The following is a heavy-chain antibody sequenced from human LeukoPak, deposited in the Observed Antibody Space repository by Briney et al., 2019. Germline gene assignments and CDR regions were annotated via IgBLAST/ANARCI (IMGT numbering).Heavy chain of an antibody. CDR3: ARDLGFIDY. CDR2: IYYSGST. CDR1: GGSISSYY. V-gene: IGHV4-59*01. J-gene: IGHJ4*02. Sequence: SETLSLNCTVSGGSISSYYWSWIRQPPGKGLEWIGYIYYSGSTNYNPSLKSRVTISVDTSKNQFSLKLSSVTAADTAVYYCARDLGFIDYWGQGTLVTVSS. D-gene: IGHD7-27*01.